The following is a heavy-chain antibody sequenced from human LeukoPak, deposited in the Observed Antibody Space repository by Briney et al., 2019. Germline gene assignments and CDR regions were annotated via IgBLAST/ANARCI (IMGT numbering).Heavy chain of an antibody. V-gene: IGHV4-59*13. CDR2: IYYSGTT. D-gene: IGHD3-10*01. J-gene: IGHJ6*03. CDR3: AREGTDQYYYYYMDV. Sequence: PSGTLPLPCTAPGGSCRSSTGIWTGKPPGKGRDGMGNIYYSGTTNYNPSLKSRVTISVDTSKTQFSLKLSSVTAADTAVYYCAREGTDQYYYYYMDVWGKGTTVTVSS. CDR1: GGSCRSST.